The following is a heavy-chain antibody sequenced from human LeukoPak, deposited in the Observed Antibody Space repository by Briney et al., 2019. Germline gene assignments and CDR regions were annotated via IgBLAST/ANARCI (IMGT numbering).Heavy chain of an antibody. Sequence: GGSLRLSCAASGFTFSNYWMNWVRQAPGKGLEWVANIKQDETEKYYVDSVKGRFTISRDNAKNSLYLQMNSLRAEDTAVYYCARGRGGYFYTLIDYWGQGILVTLSS. D-gene: IGHD3-22*01. CDR2: IKQDETEK. CDR1: GFTFSNYW. CDR3: ARGRGGYFYTLIDY. J-gene: IGHJ4*02. V-gene: IGHV3-7*01.